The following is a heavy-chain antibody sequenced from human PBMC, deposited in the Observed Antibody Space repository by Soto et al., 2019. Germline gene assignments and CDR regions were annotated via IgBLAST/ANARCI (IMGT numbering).Heavy chain of an antibody. J-gene: IGHJ5*02. V-gene: IGHV1-69*02. CDR2: IIPILGIA. Sequence: SVKVDWKGCGGRLSSYTIIWVRQAPGQGLEWMGRIIPILGIANYAQKFQGRVTITADKSTSTAYMELSSLRSEDTAVYYCASRLGYYDSSGYSYWFDPWG. D-gene: IGHD3-22*01. CDR1: GGRLSSYT. CDR3: ASRLGYYDSSGYSYWFDP.